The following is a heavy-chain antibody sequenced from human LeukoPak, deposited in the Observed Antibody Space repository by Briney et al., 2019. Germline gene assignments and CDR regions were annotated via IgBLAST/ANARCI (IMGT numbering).Heavy chain of an antibody. V-gene: IGHV1-69*04. J-gene: IGHJ6*02. Sequence: SVKVSCKASGYTFTSYGISWVRQAPGQGLEWMGRTIPILGIANYAQKFQGRVTITADKSTSTAYMELSSLRSEDPAVYYCGRDGGSPDYGMDVWGQGTTVTVSS. CDR1: GYTFTSYG. CDR3: GRDGGSPDYGMDV. D-gene: IGHD3-10*01. CDR2: TIPILGIA.